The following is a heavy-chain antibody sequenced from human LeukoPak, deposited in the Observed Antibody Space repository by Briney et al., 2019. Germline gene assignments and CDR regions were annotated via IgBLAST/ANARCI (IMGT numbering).Heavy chain of an antibody. CDR3: ARQVGPNSYYCYYMDV. CDR1: GGSISNSNYY. D-gene: IGHD3-10*01. V-gene: IGHV4-39*01. Sequence: PSETLSLTCTVSGGSISNSNYYWGWVRQPPGKGLEWIGSIYYSGSTYYNPSLKSRVTISVDTSKNQFSLKLSSVTAADTAVYYCARQVGPNSYYCYYMDVWGKGTTVTVSS. J-gene: IGHJ6*03. CDR2: IYYSGST.